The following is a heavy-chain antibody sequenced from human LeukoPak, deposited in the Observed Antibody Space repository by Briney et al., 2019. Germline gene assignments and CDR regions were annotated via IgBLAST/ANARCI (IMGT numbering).Heavy chain of an antibody. Sequence: GGSLRLSCAASGFTFSSYSMSWVRQAPGKGLEWVAIIKQDGSEKYYVDSVKGRFTISRDNARNSLYLQMNSLRAEDTAVYYCCTTSYFYGMDVWGRGTTVTVSS. D-gene: IGHD2-2*01. CDR2: IKQDGSEK. V-gene: IGHV3-7*01. CDR1: GFTFSSYS. J-gene: IGHJ6*02. CDR3: CTTSYFYGMDV.